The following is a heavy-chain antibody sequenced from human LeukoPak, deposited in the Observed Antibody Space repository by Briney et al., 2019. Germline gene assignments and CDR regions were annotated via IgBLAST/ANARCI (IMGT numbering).Heavy chain of an antibody. CDR2: INPNSGGT. D-gene: IGHD3-10*01. CDR3: ARVRRKLLWFGELSY. CDR1: GYTFTGYY. Sequence: GASVKVSCKASGYTFTGYYMHWVRQAPGQGLEWMGWINPNSGGTNYAQKFQGRVTMTRDTSISTAYMELSRLRSDDTAVYYCARVRRKLLWFGELSYWGQGTLVTVSS. V-gene: IGHV1-2*02. J-gene: IGHJ4*02.